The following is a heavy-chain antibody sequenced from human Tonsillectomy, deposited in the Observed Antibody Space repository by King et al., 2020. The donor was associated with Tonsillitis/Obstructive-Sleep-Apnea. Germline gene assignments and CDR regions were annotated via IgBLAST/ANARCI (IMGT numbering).Heavy chain of an antibody. J-gene: IGHJ3*02. D-gene: IGHD3-22*01. CDR1: GLAVSSSC. CDR3: VAHDSGCYWASVFDI. CDR2: VYPDGRT. V-gene: IGHV3-53*01. Sequence: VQLVESGGGLIQPGGSLRLSCAPSGLAVSSSCMGWIRQAPGRGLEWVSIVYPDGRTYYPDSVKGRFTISRDNSKNTLFLQMSSLRVEDTAVFHCVAHDSGCYWASVFDIWGRGTVVTVSS.